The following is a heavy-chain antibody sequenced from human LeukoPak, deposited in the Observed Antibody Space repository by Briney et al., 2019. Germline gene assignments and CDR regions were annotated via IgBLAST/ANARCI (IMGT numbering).Heavy chain of an antibody. Sequence: GASVKVSCKASGYTFTDYHLHWVRQAPGQGLEWMGWIDPKTGGTNYAQKQNFQGRITMTRDTSISTAYMELTRLTSDDTAVYYCVPTNAWSYYFDYWGQGTLVTVSS. D-gene: IGHD2-2*01. V-gene: IGHV1-2*02. CDR3: VPTNAWSYYFDY. CDR2: IDPKTGGT. J-gene: IGHJ4*02. CDR1: GYTFTDYH.